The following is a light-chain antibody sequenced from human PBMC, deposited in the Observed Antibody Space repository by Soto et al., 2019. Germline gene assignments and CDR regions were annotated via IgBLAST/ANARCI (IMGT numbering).Light chain of an antibody. Sequence: QAVVTQPPSVSGAPGQRVTISCTGSSSNIGAGYDVHWYQQLPGTAPKLLIYGNSNRPSGVPDRFSGSKSGTSASLAITGLQAEDEDDYYCQSYDSSLSGPYVVFGGGTQLTVL. J-gene: IGLJ2*01. CDR2: GNS. CDR1: SSNIGAGYD. V-gene: IGLV1-40*01. CDR3: QSYDSSLSGPYVV.